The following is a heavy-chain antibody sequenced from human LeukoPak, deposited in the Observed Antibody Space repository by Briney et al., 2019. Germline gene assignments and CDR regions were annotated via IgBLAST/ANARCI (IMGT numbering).Heavy chain of an antibody. CDR2: INPNSGGT. J-gene: IGHJ6*02. V-gene: IGHV1-2*06. CDR1: GYTFTGYY. Sequence: ASVKVSCKASGYTFTGYYMHWVRQAPGQGLEWMGRINPNSGGTNYAQKFQGRVTMTRDTSISTAYMELSRLRSDDTAVYYCARALVVPAAPDLYYYYGMDVWGQGTTVTVSS. D-gene: IGHD2-2*01. CDR3: ARALVVPAAPDLYYYYGMDV.